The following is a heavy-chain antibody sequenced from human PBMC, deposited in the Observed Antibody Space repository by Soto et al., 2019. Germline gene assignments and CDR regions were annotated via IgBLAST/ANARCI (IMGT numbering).Heavy chain of an antibody. CDR2: SSAYNGNT. J-gene: IGHJ5*02. V-gene: IGHV1-18*01. Sequence: QVQLVQSGAEVKKPGASVKVSCKASGYTFTSYGISWLRQAPGQGREWMGWSSAYNGNTNYAQKLQGTVTRNTNTTTRPSCVALRSPGSEYTAVYCRAIATRGVTGQGGDGWFDPWGQGTLVTVSS. CDR1: GYTFTSYG. D-gene: IGHD2-21*01. CDR3: AIATRGVTGQGGDGWFDP.